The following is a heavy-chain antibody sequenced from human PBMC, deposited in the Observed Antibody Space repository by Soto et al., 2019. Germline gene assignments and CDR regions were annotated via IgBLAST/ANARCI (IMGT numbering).Heavy chain of an antibody. D-gene: IGHD3-10*01. Sequence: PSETLSLTCSVSVGSISSYFRNWLRQPPGKGLEWIGYTSDYTRYSSSLKSRVTISVDTSKSQFYLRLNSVTAADTAVYYCASSAGHPGDFFYYNGMDVWGQGTTVTVSS. CDR2: YTSDYT. J-gene: IGHJ6*02. CDR3: ASSAGHPGDFFYYNGMDV. CDR1: VGSISSYF. V-gene: IGHV4-4*09.